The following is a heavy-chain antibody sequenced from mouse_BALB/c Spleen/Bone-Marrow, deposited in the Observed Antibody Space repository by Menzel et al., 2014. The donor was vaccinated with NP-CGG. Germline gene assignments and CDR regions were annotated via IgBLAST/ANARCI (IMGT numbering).Heavy chain of an antibody. CDR3: TRRTATLDY. CDR2: IYPGDSDT. D-gene: IGHD1-2*01. CDR1: GYSFTSYW. V-gene: IGHV1-5*01. J-gene: IGHJ2*01. Sequence: VQLQQSGTVLARPGASVKMSCKASGYSFTSYWMHWVKQRPGQGLEWIGAIYPGDSDTSFNQKFKDKAKLTAVTSASAAYMELSSLTNEDSAVYYCTRRTATLDYWGQGTTLTVSS.